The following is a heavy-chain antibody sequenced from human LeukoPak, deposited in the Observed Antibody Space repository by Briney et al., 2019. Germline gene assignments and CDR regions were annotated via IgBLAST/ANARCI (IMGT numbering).Heavy chain of an antibody. CDR2: IYYSGST. CDR3: ARDRYYDFWSGRGTDAFDI. D-gene: IGHD3-3*01. V-gene: IGHV4-59*11. Sequence: SETLSLTCTVSGGSITNHYWNWIRQPPGKGLEWIGYIYYSGSTNYNPSLKSRVTISVDTSKNQFSLKLSSVTAADTAVYYCARDRYYDFWSGRGTDAFDIWGQGTMVTVSS. J-gene: IGHJ3*02. CDR1: GGSITNHY.